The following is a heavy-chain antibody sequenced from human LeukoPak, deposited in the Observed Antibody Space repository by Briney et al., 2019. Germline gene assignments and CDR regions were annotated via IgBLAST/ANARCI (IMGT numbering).Heavy chain of an antibody. CDR3: ARVYYGSGSHDY. Sequence: GGSLRLSCAASGFTFSSYEMNWVRQAPGKGLEWVSYISSSGSTIYYADSVKGRFTISRDNSKNSLYLQMNSLRAEDTAVYYCARVYYGSGSHDYWGQGTLVTVSS. CDR1: GFTFSSYE. J-gene: IGHJ4*02. D-gene: IGHD3-10*01. CDR2: ISSSGSTI. V-gene: IGHV3-48*03.